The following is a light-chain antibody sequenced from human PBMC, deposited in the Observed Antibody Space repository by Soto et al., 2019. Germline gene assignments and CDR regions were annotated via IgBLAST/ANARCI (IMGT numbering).Light chain of an antibody. Sequence: QSALTQPPSASGSPGQSVTISCTGTSSDVGGYNYVSWYQQYLGRAPKLMIYEVTKRPSGVPDRFSGSKSGNTASLTVFGLQAEDEADYYCSSYAASNNFYFVFGGGTKLTVL. CDR1: SSDVGGYNY. CDR3: SSYAASNNFYFV. CDR2: EVT. V-gene: IGLV2-8*01. J-gene: IGLJ3*02.